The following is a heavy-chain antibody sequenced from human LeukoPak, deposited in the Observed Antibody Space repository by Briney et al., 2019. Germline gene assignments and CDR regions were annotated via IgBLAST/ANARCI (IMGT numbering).Heavy chain of an antibody. V-gene: IGHV3-23*01. CDR1: GFTFSSYA. CDR3: AKDRVSGSYFLPHYFDY. Sequence: GGSLRLSCAASGFTFSSYAMSWVRQAPGKGLEWVSAISGSGGSTYYADSVKGRFTISRDNSKNTLYLQMNSPRAEDTAVYYCAKDRVSGSYFLPHYFDYWGQGTLVTVSS. D-gene: IGHD1-26*01. J-gene: IGHJ4*02. CDR2: ISGSGGST.